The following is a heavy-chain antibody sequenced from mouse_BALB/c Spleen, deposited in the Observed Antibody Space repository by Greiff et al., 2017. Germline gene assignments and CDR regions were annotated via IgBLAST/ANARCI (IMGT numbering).Heavy chain of an antibody. D-gene: IGHD2-1*01. Sequence: QVQLQQPGAELVKPGASVKLSCKASGYTFTSYWMHWVKQRPGQGLEWIGEINPSNGRTNYNEKFKSKATLTVDKSSSTAYMQLSSLTSEDSAVYYCAIYCDNYGFAYWGQGTLVTVSA. V-gene: IGHV1S81*02. J-gene: IGHJ3*01. CDR2: INPSNGRT. CDR1: GYTFTSYW. CDR3: AIYCDNYGFAY.